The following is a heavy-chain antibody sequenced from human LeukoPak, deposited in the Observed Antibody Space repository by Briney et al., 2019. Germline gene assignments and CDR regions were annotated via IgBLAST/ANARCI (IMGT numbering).Heavy chain of an antibody. J-gene: IGHJ4*02. D-gene: IGHD5-12*01. CDR2: INTDGSTT. CDR3: AKESGYDVDLEY. V-gene: IGHV3-74*01. Sequence: GGSLRLSCPGSGFTFSTYWMHWVRQAPGGGLVWVSGINTDGSTTSYADSVKGRFTISRDNAKNTVYLQMSSLRAEDTAVYYCAKESGYDVDLEYWGQGALVTVSS. CDR1: GFTFSTYW.